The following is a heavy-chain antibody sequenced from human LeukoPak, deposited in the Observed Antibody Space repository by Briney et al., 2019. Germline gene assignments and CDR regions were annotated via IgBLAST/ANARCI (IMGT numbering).Heavy chain of an antibody. CDR2: IYYSGST. D-gene: IGHD3-22*01. J-gene: IGHJ5*02. CDR3: ARAHYYDSSGYYGNWFDP. CDR1: GGSISSYY. Sequence: PSETLSLTCTVSGGSISSYYWSWIRQPPGKGLEWIGYIYYSGSTNYNPSLKSRVTISVDTSKNQFSLKLSSVTAADTAVYYCARAHYYDSSGYYGNWFDPWGQGTLVTVSS. V-gene: IGHV4-59*12.